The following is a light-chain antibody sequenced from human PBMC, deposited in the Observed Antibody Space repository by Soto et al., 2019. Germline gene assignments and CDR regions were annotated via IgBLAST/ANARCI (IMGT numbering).Light chain of an antibody. CDR3: QQYGISPET. Sequence: EIVLTQSPGTLSLSPGERATLSCRASQSVSSSYLAWYQQKPGQAPRLLIYGASSRATGIPDRFSGSGSGTDFTLTISRLEPEDFPVYYCQQYGISPETFGQGTKVEIK. V-gene: IGKV3-20*01. J-gene: IGKJ1*01. CDR2: GAS. CDR1: QSVSSSY.